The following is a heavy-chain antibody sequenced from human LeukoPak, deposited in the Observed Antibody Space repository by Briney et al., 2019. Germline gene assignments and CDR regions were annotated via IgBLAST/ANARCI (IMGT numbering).Heavy chain of an antibody. V-gene: IGHV3-53*01. CDR2: IYSDGTT. Sequence: GGSLRLSCAASGFTVSSNYMSWVRQAPGKGLEWVSVIYSDGTTGYADSVKGRFTISRDNAKNSLYLQMNSLRAEDTAVYYCARDKGYYGSGSYPLYFDYWGQGTLVTVSS. J-gene: IGHJ4*02. CDR1: GFTVSSNY. CDR3: ARDKGYYGSGSYPLYFDY. D-gene: IGHD3-10*01.